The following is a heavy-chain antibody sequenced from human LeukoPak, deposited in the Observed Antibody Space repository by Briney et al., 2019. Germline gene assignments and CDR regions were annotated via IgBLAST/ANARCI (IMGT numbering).Heavy chain of an antibody. D-gene: IGHD3-16*01. V-gene: IGHV3-30*18. CDR3: AKDLGGEV. J-gene: IGHJ4*02. Sequence: AGGSPRLSCAASGFTFSSYGMHWVRQAPGKGLEWVAVISYDGSNKYYADSVKGRFTISRDNSKNTLYLQMNSLRAEDTAVYYCAKDLGGEVWGQGTLVTVSS. CDR2: ISYDGSNK. CDR1: GFTFSSYG.